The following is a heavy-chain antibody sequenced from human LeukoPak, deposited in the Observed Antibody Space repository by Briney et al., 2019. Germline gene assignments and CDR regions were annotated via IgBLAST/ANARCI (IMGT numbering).Heavy chain of an antibody. CDR3: ARGLWFGELLNY. J-gene: IGHJ4*02. D-gene: IGHD3-10*01. CDR1: GFTFSSYS. CDR2: SSSSSSYI. V-gene: IGHV3-21*01. Sequence: GGSLRLSCAASGFTFSSYSMNWVRQAPGKGLEWVSSSSSSSSYIYYADSVRGRFTISRDNAKNSLYLQMNSLRAEDTAVYYCARGLWFGELLNYWGQGTLVTVSS.